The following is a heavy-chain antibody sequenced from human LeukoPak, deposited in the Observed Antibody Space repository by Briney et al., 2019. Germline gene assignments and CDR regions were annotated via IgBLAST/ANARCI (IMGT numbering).Heavy chain of an antibody. CDR3: AGDRRLVGATNYYYGMDV. Sequence: GASVKVSCKASGGTFSSYAISWVRQAPGQGLEWMGGIIPIFGTANYAQKFQGRVTITADESTSTAYMELSSLRSEDTAVYYCAGDRRLVGATNYYYGMDVWGQGTTVTVSS. J-gene: IGHJ6*02. CDR1: GGTFSSYA. V-gene: IGHV1-69*13. D-gene: IGHD1-26*01. CDR2: IIPIFGTA.